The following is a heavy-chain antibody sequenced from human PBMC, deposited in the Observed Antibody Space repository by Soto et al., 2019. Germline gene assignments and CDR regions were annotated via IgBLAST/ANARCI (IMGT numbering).Heavy chain of an antibody. CDR3: ASHPDYGDYLFDY. J-gene: IGHJ4*02. V-gene: IGHV4-59*01. CDR2: IYYSGST. Sequence: SETLSLTCTVSGGSISSYYWSWIRQPPGKGLEWIGYIYYSGSTNYNPSLKSRVTISVDTSKNQFSLKLSSVTAADTAVYYCASHPDYGDYLFDYWGQGTLVTVSS. D-gene: IGHD4-17*01. CDR1: GGSISSYY.